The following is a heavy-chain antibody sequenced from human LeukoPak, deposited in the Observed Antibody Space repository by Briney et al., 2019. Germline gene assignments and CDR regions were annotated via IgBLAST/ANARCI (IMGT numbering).Heavy chain of an antibody. CDR1: GYTFTSYG. D-gene: IGHD5-18*01. Sequence: ASVKVSCKASGYTFTSYGISWVRQAPGQGLERMGWISAYNGNTNYAQKLQGRVTMTTDTSTSTAYMELRSLRSDDTAVYYCATSGYSYGLYYYYYMDVWGKGTTVTVSS. CDR3: ATSGYSYGLYYYYYMDV. J-gene: IGHJ6*03. V-gene: IGHV1-18*01. CDR2: ISAYNGNT.